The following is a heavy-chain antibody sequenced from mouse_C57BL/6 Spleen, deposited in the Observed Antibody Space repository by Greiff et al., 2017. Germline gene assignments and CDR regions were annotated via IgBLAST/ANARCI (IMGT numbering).Heavy chain of an antibody. CDR2: INPNNGGT. CDR1: GYTFTDYN. J-gene: IGHJ4*01. D-gene: IGHD1-1*01. V-gene: IGHV1-22*01. CDR3: ARGYYYGSSYGRDAMDY. Sequence: VQLQQSGPELVKPGASVKMSCKASGYTFTDYNMHWVKQSHGKSLEWIGYINPNNGGTSYNQKFKGKATLTVNKSSSTAYMELRSLTSEDSAVYYCARGYYYGSSYGRDAMDYWGQGTSVTVSS.